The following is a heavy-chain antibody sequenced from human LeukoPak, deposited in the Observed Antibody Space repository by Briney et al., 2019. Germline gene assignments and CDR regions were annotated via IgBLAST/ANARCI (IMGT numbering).Heavy chain of an antibody. Sequence: GASVKVSCKASGYTFTSYDINWVRQATGQGLEWMGWMNPNSGNTGYAQKFQGRVTMTRNTSISTAYMELSSLRSEDTAVYYCARDRPLNYYGSGSYYYYYMDVWGKGTTVTVSS. CDR3: ARDRPLNYYGSGSYYYYYMDV. V-gene: IGHV1-8*02. CDR2: MNPNSGNT. J-gene: IGHJ6*03. D-gene: IGHD3-10*01. CDR1: GYTFTSYD.